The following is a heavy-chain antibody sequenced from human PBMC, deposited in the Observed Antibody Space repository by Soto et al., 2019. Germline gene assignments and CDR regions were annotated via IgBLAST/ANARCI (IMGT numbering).Heavy chain of an antibody. CDR2: TYYRSKWYN. J-gene: IGHJ5*02. D-gene: IGHD2-8*01. V-gene: IGHV6-1*01. Sequence: SQTLSLTCAISGDSVSSNSAAWNCISQSPSRGLEWLGRTYYRSKWYNDYAVSVESRITINPDTSKNQFSLQLNSVTPEDTAVYYCAREGVPNWFDPWGQGTLVTVSS. CDR1: GDSVSSNSAA. CDR3: AREGVPNWFDP.